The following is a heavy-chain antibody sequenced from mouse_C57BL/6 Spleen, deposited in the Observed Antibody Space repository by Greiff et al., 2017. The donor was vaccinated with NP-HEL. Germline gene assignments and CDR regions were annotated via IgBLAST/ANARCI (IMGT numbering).Heavy chain of an antibody. CDR3: ARAPYYDYDGENAMDY. CDR1: GFTFSSYA. D-gene: IGHD2-4*01. CDR2: ISDGGSYT. V-gene: IGHV5-4*01. J-gene: IGHJ4*01. Sequence: EVQGVESGGGLVKPGGSLKLSCAASGFTFSSYAMSWVRQTPEKRLEWVATISDGGSYTYYPDNVKGRFTISRDNAKNNLYLQMSHLKSEDTAMYYCARAPYYDYDGENAMDYWGQGTSVTVSS.